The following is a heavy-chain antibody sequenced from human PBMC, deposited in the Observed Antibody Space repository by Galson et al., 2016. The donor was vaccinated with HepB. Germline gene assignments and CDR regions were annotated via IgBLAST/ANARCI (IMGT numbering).Heavy chain of an antibody. CDR2: ISSSSSYI. Sequence: SLRLSCAASGFTFSSYSMNWVRQAPGKGLEWVSSISSSSSYIYYADSVKGRFTISRDNAKNSLYLQMNSLRAEDTAVYYCARKLDYRRYYYYYGMDVWGQGTTVTVSS. D-gene: IGHD4-11*01. CDR3: ARKLDYRRYYYYYGMDV. CDR1: GFTFSSYS. V-gene: IGHV3-21*01. J-gene: IGHJ6*02.